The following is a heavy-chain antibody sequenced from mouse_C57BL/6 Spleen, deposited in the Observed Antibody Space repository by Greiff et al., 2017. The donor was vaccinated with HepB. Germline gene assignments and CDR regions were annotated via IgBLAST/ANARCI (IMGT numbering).Heavy chain of an antibody. CDR3: ARGYYGSRRYFDV. CDR2: IDPSDSYT. D-gene: IGHD1-1*01. CDR1: GYTFTSYW. J-gene: IGHJ1*03. Sequence: VQLQQPGAELVKPGASVKLSCKASGYTFTSYWMQWVKQRPGQGLEWIGEIDPSDSYTNYNQKFKGKATLTVDTSSSTAYMQLSSLTSEDSAVYYCARGYYGSRRYFDVWGTGTTVTVSS. V-gene: IGHV1-50*01.